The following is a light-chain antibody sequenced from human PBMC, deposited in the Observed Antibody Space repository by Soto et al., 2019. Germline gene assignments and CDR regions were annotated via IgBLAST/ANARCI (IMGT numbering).Light chain of an antibody. CDR2: EVS. V-gene: IGLV2-14*01. CDR3: SSYTSISSLDV. Sequence: QSALTQPASVSGSPGQSITISCTGSSXDVGGYNYVSWYQQHPGKAPKLMIYEVSNRPSGVSNRFSGSKSGNTASLTISGLQAEDEADYYCSSYTSISSLDVFGTGTKVTVL. J-gene: IGLJ1*01. CDR1: SXDVGGYNY.